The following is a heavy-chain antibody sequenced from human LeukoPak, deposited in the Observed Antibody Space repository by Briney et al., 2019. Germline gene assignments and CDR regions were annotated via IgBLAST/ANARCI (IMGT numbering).Heavy chain of an antibody. V-gene: IGHV3-11*04. J-gene: IGHJ4*02. Sequence: GGSLRLSCAASGFIFSDYYMSWIRQAPGKGLEWLSYMSIDGSSRYYANSVKGRFTISRDNAKNSLYLQMNSLRVEDTAVYYCARGAMKTNYYHDYFDYWGQGTLVTVSS. CDR1: GFIFSDYY. D-gene: IGHD1-26*01. CDR3: ARGAMKTNYYHDYFDY. CDR2: MSIDGSSR.